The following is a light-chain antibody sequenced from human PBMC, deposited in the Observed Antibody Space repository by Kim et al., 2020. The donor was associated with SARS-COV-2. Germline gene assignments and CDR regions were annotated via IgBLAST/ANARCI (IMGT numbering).Light chain of an antibody. CDR2: GTS. CDR3: QQYGGSPWT. Sequence: SPGERAPLSCRASQGVSRSSLAWYQQKPGQAPRLLIYGTSSRATGIPDRFSGSGSGTDFTLTISRLEPEDFAVYYCQQYGGSPWTFGQGTKVDIK. J-gene: IGKJ1*01. V-gene: IGKV3-20*01. CDR1: QGVSRSS.